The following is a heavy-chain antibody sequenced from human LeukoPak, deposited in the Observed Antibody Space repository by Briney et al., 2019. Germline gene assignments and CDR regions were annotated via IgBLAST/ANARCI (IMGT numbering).Heavy chain of an antibody. V-gene: IGHV4-59*01. CDR2: IYYSGST. J-gene: IGHJ3*02. CDR1: GGSISSYY. Sequence: SETLSLTCTVPGGSISSYYWSWIRQPPGKGLEWIGYIYYSGSTNYNPSLRSRVTISVDTSKNQFSLKLSSVTAADTAVYYCARVGSYYYDSSGNLRGAFDIWGQGTMVTVSS. CDR3: ARVGSYYYDSSGNLRGAFDI. D-gene: IGHD3-22*01.